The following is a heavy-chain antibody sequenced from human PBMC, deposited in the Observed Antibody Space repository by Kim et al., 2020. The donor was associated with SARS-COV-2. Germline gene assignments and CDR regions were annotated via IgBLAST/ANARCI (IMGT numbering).Heavy chain of an antibody. J-gene: IGHJ4*02. CDR3: AKDMFEWSELLWFGVTFDY. V-gene: IGHV3-9*01. CDR2: ISWNSGSI. Sequence: GGSLRLSCAASGFTFGDYAMHWVRQAPGKGLEWVSGISWNSGSIGYADSVKGRFTISRDNAKNSLYLQMNSLRAEDTALYYCAKDMFEWSELLWFGVTFDYWGQGTLVTVSS. D-gene: IGHD3-10*01. CDR1: GFTFGDYA.